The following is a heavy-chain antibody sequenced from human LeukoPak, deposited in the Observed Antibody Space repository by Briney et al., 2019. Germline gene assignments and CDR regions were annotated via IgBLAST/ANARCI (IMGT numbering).Heavy chain of an antibody. J-gene: IGHJ4*02. Sequence: GGSLRLSCAASGFTFSSYAMSWVRQAPGKGLEWVSAISGSGSSTYYADSVKGRFTISKDNSKNTLYLQMNSLRAEDTAVYYCAKAFNYDFWSGYLTGMGKYYFDYWGQGTLVTVSS. D-gene: IGHD3-3*01. CDR2: ISGSGSST. V-gene: IGHV3-23*01. CDR3: AKAFNYDFWSGYLTGMGKYYFDY. CDR1: GFTFSSYA.